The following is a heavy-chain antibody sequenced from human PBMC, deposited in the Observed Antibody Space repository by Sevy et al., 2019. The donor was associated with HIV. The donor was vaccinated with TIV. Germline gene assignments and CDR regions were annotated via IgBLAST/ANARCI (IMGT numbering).Heavy chain of an antibody. V-gene: IGHV1-2*02. CDR3: ARVWTSDYYDSSGPNWFDS. CDR2: INPNSGGT. CDR1: GYTFTGYS. J-gene: IGHJ5*01. Sequence: ASVTVSCKASGYTFTGYSMHWVRQAPGQGREWMGWINPNSGGTNYARKFQGRVTMTMETSISTAYMELSRLRSDDAAVDYCARVWTSDYYDSSGPNWFDSWGQGTLVTVSS. D-gene: IGHD3-22*01.